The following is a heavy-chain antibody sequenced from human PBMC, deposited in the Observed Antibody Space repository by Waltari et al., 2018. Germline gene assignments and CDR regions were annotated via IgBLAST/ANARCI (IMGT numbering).Heavy chain of an antibody. D-gene: IGHD6-6*01. V-gene: IGHV1-8*01. Sequence: QVQLVQSGAEVKKPGASVKVSCKASGYTFTSYDINWVRQATGQGLEWMGWMNPDSCNTGYAQKFQGRVTMTRNTSIGTAYMELSSLRSEDTAVYYCARFPSGAARPGYWGQGTLVTVSS. CDR1: GYTFTSYD. CDR2: MNPDSCNT. J-gene: IGHJ4*02. CDR3: ARFPSGAARPGY.